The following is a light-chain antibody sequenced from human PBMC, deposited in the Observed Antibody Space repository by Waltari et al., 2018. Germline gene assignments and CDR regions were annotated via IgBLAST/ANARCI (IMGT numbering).Light chain of an antibody. J-gene: IGKJ1*01. Sequence: DIQMTQSPSTLSASVGDRVIITCLASQSINTWVAWYQQKPGKAPRVLIYRASSLEVGVPSRFSGSGSGTEFTLTISGLQPDDFATYYCQQYNSYSTFGQGTRVEIK. CDR3: QQYNSYST. CDR1: QSINTW. V-gene: IGKV1-5*03. CDR2: RAS.